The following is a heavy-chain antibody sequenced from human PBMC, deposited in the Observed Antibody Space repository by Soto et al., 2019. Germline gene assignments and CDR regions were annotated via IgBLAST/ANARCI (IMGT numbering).Heavy chain of an antibody. CDR1: GASIRSGRVF. CDR3: ARQTSITIFGVVSNLDAFDI. D-gene: IGHD3-3*01. CDR2: VHYSGNT. V-gene: IGHV4-39*01. J-gene: IGHJ3*02. Sequence: QLQLHESGPGLVKPSGTRSLTSLVSGASIRSGRVFWGWIRQPPGKGREWIGSVHYSGNTYNNPSLKSRLTISADTPKNQFSLKLSSVTAADTAMYYCARQTSITIFGVVSNLDAFDIWGQGTLVTVSS.